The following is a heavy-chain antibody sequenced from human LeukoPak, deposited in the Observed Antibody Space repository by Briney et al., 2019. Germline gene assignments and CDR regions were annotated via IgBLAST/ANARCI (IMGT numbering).Heavy chain of an antibody. V-gene: IGHV3-21*01. CDR3: ARDLVTMVRGPLY. CDR2: ISSSSSYI. J-gene: IGHJ4*02. D-gene: IGHD3-10*01. CDR1: GFTFSSYS. Sequence: GGSLRLSCAASGFTFSSYSMNWVRQAPGKGLEWVSSISSSSSYIYYADSVKGRFTISRDNAKNSLYLQMNSLRAEDTAVYYCARDLVTMVRGPLYWGQGTLVTVSS.